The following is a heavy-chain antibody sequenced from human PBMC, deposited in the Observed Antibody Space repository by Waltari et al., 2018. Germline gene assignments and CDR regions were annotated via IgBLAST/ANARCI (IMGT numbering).Heavy chain of an antibody. CDR1: GGTFSSYT. V-gene: IGHV1-69*02. Sequence: QVQLVQSGAEVKKPGSSVKVSCKASGGTFSSYTISWVRQAPGQGLEWMGRIIPILGIANYAQKFQGRVTITADKSTSTAYMELSSLRSEDTAVYYCATKYYYDSSGYTNDAFDIWGQGTMVTVSS. J-gene: IGHJ3*02. D-gene: IGHD3-22*01. CDR3: ATKYYYDSSGYTNDAFDI. CDR2: IIPILGIA.